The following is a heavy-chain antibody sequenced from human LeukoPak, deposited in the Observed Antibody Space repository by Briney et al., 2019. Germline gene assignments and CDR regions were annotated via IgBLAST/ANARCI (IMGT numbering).Heavy chain of an antibody. CDR1: GCTFSSYE. CDR2: ISSSGSTI. Sequence: GGSLRLSCAASGCTFSSYEMNWVREAPGKGLEWVSYISSSGSTIYYADSVKGRFTISRDNAKNSLYLQMNSLRAEDTAVYYCARGVRQWLLTYYFDYWGQGTLVTVSS. V-gene: IGHV3-48*03. CDR3: ARGVRQWLLTYYFDY. D-gene: IGHD6-19*01. J-gene: IGHJ4*02.